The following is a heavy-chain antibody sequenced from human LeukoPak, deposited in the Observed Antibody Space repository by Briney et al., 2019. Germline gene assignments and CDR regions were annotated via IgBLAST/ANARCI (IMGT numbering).Heavy chain of an antibody. CDR2: IYYSGST. D-gene: IGHD3-10*01. CDR3: ARVRWFGELLMYYFDY. Sequence: PSETLSLTCTVSGVSISNSSYYWGWIRQPPGKGLEWIGSIYYSGSTFYNPSLKSRLTISVETSKNDFSLKLTSVTAADTAVYYCARVRWFGELLMYYFDYWGQGTLVTVSS. J-gene: IGHJ4*02. CDR1: GVSISNSSYY. V-gene: IGHV4-39*02.